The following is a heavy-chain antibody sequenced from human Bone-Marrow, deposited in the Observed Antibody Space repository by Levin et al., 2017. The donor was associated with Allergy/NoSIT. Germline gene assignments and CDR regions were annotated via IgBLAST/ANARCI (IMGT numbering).Heavy chain of an antibody. CDR3: ARDAPPGFFDY. Sequence: GGSLRLSCAASGFSFTTYWIHWVRQAPGKGLMWVSRIDSEGSGTTYTDSVKGRFTISRDNAKNTVYLQMNSLGVEDTAVYYCARDAPPGFFDYWGQGILVSVSS. V-gene: IGHV3-74*01. CDR2: IDSEGSGT. J-gene: IGHJ4*02. D-gene: IGHD5-12*01. CDR1: GFSFTTYW.